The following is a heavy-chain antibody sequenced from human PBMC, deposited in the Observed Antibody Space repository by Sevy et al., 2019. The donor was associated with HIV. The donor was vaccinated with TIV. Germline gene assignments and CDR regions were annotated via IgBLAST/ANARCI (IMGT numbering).Heavy chain of an antibody. CDR1: GFTFSEYY. Sequence: GGSLRLSCAASGFTFSEYYMSWVRLAPGRGLEWLSHISASGSVVYYADSVKGRFTISRDKTKNLLYLQMNSLSPDDTAVYYCTRSPGYTTGWETQSSHRCDSWGQGTQVTVSS. CDR3: TRSPGYTTGWETQSSHRCDS. CDR2: ISASGSVV. J-gene: IGHJ4*02. D-gene: IGHD2-2*02. V-gene: IGHV3-11*01.